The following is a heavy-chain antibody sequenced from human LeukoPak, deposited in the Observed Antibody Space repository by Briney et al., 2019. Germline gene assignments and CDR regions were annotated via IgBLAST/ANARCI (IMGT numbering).Heavy chain of an antibody. CDR1: GFTFSNAW. V-gene: IGHV3-15*01. Sequence: GGSLRLSCAASGFTFSNAWMSWVRQAPGKGLEWAGRIKSKTDGGTTDYAAPVKGRFTISRDDSKNTLYLQMNSLKTEDTAVYYCTTASDCSGGSCYFDYWGQGTLVTVSS. CDR3: TTASDCSGGSCYFDY. D-gene: IGHD2-15*01. CDR2: IKSKTDGGTT. J-gene: IGHJ4*02.